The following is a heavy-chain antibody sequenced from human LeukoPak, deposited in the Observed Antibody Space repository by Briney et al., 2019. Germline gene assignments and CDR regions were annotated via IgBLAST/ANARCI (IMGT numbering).Heavy chain of an antibody. Sequence: GGSLRLSCAASGFTFSSFAMSWVRRASGEGLEWLSAISATSDSTYYADSVKGRFTISRDNSKNTLYLQINSLRADDTAVYYCAKDRSNTPTEAFDYWGQGTLVTVSS. CDR1: GFTFSSFA. V-gene: IGHV3-23*01. D-gene: IGHD1-14*01. CDR2: ISATSDST. J-gene: IGHJ4*02. CDR3: AKDRSNTPTEAFDY.